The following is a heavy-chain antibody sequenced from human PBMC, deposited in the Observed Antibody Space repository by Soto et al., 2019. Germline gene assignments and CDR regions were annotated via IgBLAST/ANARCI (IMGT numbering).Heavy chain of an antibody. CDR1: GFTFSSYA. Sequence: PGGSLRLSCAAPGFTFSSYAMHWGRQAPGKGLEWVAVISYDGSNKYYADSVKGRFTISRDNSKNTLYLQMNSLRAEDTAVYYCARDSGGYCSSPSCYGTFDYWGQGTLPTVSS. CDR2: ISYDGSNK. J-gene: IGHJ4*02. D-gene: IGHD2-2*01. CDR3: ARDSGGYCSSPSCYGTFDY. V-gene: IGHV3-30-3*01.